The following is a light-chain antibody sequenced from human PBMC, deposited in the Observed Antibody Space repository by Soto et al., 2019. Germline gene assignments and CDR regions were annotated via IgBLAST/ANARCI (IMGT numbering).Light chain of an antibody. J-gene: IGKJ2*01. CDR3: QQYGTSPPYT. Sequence: EIVLTQSPGTLSLSPGERATLSCRASQIVNSGYLAWYQHKPGQAPRLLIFGASSRAPGIPDRFSGSGSGTDFTLTINRLEPEDFAVYYCQQYGTSPPYTFGQGTKLEIK. CDR2: GAS. V-gene: IGKV3-20*01. CDR1: QIVNSGY.